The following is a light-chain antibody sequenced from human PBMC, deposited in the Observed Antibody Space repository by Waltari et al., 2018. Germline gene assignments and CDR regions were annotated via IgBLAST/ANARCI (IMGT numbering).Light chain of an antibody. CDR2: QDT. J-gene: IGLJ3*02. Sequence: SYELTQPPSVSVSPGQTATITCSGAESGNKFVSWYQKQPGQSPVLLIYQDTKRPSGIPERFSGSNSGNTATLTINGTQAVDEADYYCQSWDSRTVMFGGGTKLTVL. CDR1: ESGNKF. V-gene: IGLV3-1*01. CDR3: QSWDSRTVM.